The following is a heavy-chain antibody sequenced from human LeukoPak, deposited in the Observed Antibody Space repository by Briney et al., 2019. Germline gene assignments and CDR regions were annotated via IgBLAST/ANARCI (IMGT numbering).Heavy chain of an antibody. CDR1: GYTFTSYG. CDR2: ISAYNGNT. CDR3: ARRPKSGIVYYYYYYMDV. D-gene: IGHD3-22*01. V-gene: IGHV1-18*01. Sequence: GASVKVSCKASGYTFTSYGISWVRQAPGQGLEWMGWISAYNGNTNYAQKLQGRVTISVDTSKNQFSLKLSSVTAADTAVYYCARRPKSGIVYYYYYYMDVWGKGTTVTISS. J-gene: IGHJ6*03.